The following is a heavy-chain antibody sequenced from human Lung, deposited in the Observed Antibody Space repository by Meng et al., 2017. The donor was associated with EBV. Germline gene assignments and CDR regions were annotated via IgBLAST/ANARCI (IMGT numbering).Heavy chain of an antibody. CDR2: INPNSGGT. D-gene: IGHD5-18*01. CDR1: GYTFPGYY. J-gene: IGHJ4*02. CDR3: ARGGVVDTAMGLLFDY. V-gene: IGHV1-2*06. Sequence: QGQLVHSGAEVRKPGASVKFSCKASGYTFPGYYLHWVRQAPGQGLEWMGRINPNSGGTNYAQKFQGRVTMTRDTSISTAYMELSRLRSDDTAVYYCARGGVVDTAMGLLFDYWGQGTLVTVSS.